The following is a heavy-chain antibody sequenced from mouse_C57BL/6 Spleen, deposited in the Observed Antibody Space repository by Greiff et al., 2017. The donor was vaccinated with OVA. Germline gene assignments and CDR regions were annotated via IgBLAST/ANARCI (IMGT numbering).Heavy chain of an antibody. CDR3: AKSYSNYDYAMDY. V-gene: IGHV2-5*01. J-gene: IGHJ4*01. CDR2: IWGGGST. D-gene: IGHD2-5*01. CDR1: GFSLTSYG. Sequence: VQLQESGPGLVQPSQSLSITCTVSGFSLTSYGVHWVRQSPGKGLEWLGVIWGGGSTDYNAALMSRLSITKDNSKSQVFFKMNSLQAYDTAIYYCAKSYSNYDYAMDYWGQGTSVTVSS.